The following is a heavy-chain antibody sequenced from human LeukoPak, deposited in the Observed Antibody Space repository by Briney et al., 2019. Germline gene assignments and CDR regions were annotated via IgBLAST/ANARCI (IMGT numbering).Heavy chain of an antibody. D-gene: IGHD6-13*01. CDR2: ISAYNGNT. J-gene: IGHJ5*02. CDR1: GYTFTSYG. Sequence: ASVKVSRKASGYTFTSYGISWVRQAPGQGLEWMGWISAYNGNTNYAQKLQGRVTMTTDTSTSTAYMELRSLRSDDTAVYYCARSGARIAAAGTMRFDPWGQGTLVTVSS. CDR3: ARSGARIAAAGTMRFDP. V-gene: IGHV1-18*01.